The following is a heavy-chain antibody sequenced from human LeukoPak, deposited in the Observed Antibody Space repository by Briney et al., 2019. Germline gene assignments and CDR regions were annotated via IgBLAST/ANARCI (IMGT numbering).Heavy chain of an antibody. CDR1: GYSISSGSY. J-gene: IGHJ5*02. CDR2: IYHSGST. V-gene: IGHV4-38-2*01. D-gene: IGHD6-19*01. Sequence: SETLSLTCAVSGYSISSGSYWGWIRQPPGKGLGWIGSIYHSGSTYYNPSLKSRVTISVDTSKNQFSLKLSSVTAADTAVYYCARHRVAGTSNWFDPWGQGTLVTVSS. CDR3: ARHRVAGTSNWFDP.